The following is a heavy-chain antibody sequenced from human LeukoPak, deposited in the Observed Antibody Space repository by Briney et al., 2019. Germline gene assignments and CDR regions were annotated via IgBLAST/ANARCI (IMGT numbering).Heavy chain of an antibody. Sequence: GALRLSCAASGFTLSSYSMNWVRQAPGEGLEGVSFISSSSSTIYYADSVKGRFTISRDNAKNSLYLQMNSLRAEDTAVYYCARAQRITIFGVVRIFDYWGQGTLVTVSS. CDR1: GFTLSSYS. J-gene: IGHJ4*02. CDR2: ISSSSSTI. V-gene: IGHV3-48*01. CDR3: ARAQRITIFGVVRIFDY. D-gene: IGHD3-3*01.